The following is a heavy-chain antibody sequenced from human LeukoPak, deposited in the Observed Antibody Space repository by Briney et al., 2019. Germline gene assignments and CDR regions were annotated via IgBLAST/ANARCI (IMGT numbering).Heavy chain of an antibody. D-gene: IGHD3-22*01. CDR2: ISATGGST. V-gene: IGHV3-23*01. CDR3: AKDSYYYDTTGYDYFDY. Sequence: ETLSLTCTVSGGSISSYYWSWVRQAPGKGLEWVSTISATGGSTYYADSVKGRFTISRDNSKNTLYLQMNSLRAEDTAIYYCAKDSYYYDTTGYDYFDYWGQGTLVTVSS. J-gene: IGHJ4*02. CDR1: GGSISSYY.